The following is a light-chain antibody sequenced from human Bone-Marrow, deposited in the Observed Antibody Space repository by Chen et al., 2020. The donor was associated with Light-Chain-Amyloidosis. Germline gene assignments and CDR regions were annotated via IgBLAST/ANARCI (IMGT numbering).Light chain of an antibody. CDR3: CSYAGSNTYV. J-gene: IGLJ2*01. CDR2: EDT. V-gene: IGLV2-23*01. CDR1: TSYVGTYNL. Sequence: QSALTQPASGSVSPGETIPLSSAGTTSYVGTYNLVSWYQQHPGNAPKLIIFEDTQRPSGVSTRSSAYTSVTTASLIIFRLQADDEADYYCCSYAGSNTYVFGGGTKLTVL.